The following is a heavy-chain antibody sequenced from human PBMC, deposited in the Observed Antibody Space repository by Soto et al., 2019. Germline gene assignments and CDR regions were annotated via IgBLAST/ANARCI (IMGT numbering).Heavy chain of an antibody. V-gene: IGHV3-23*01. Sequence: HPGGSLRLSCVASGFSFDNYGMSWVRQAPGEGLEWVSAIKNDGTSTYYAASVEDRFTISRDNSKNTLYLQLNSLRAEDTAVYYCAQLGLMTFSHKHYFNHWGRGTLVTVSS. CDR3: AQLGLMTFSHKHYFNH. CDR2: IKNDGTST. D-gene: IGHD3-16*01. J-gene: IGHJ4*02. CDR1: GFSFDNYG.